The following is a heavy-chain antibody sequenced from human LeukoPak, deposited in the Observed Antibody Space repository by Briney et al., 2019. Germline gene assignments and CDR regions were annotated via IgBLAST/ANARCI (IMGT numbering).Heavy chain of an antibody. CDR3: ARQDYDILSGAGFDY. J-gene: IGHJ4*02. CDR2: IYHSGST. D-gene: IGHD3-9*01. CDR1: GGSISSGGYS. Sequence: SHTLSLTCAVSGGSISSGGYSWSWIRQPPGKGLEWIGYIYHSGSTYYNPSLKSRVTISVDRSKNQFSLKLSSVTAADTAVYYCARQDYDILSGAGFDYWGRGTLVTVSS. V-gene: IGHV4-30-2*01.